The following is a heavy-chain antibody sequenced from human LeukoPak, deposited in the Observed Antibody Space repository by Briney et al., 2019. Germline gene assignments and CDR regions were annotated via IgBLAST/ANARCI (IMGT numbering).Heavy chain of an antibody. J-gene: IGHJ4*02. Sequence: PSETLSLTCTVSGGSISSSSYYWGWIRQPPGKGLEWIGGIYYSGNTYYNPSLKSRVSVSVDTSNHQFSLNLRSVTAADTAVYFCARREGVTKHHDYWGQGTLVTVSS. CDR1: GGSISSSSYY. V-gene: IGHV4-39*01. CDR3: ARREGVTKHHDY. D-gene: IGHD1-26*01. CDR2: IYYSGNT.